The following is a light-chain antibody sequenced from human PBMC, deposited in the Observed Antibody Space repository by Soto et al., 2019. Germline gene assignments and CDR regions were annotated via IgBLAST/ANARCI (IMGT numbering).Light chain of an antibody. CDR3: SSYTSSSTYVV. V-gene: IGLV2-14*01. J-gene: IGLJ2*01. Sequence: QSALTQPASVSGSPGQSIIISCTGTSSDVGGYNYVSWYQQHPGKAPKLMIYDVSNRPSGVSNRFSGSKSGNTASLTISGLQAEDEADYYCSSYTSSSTYVVFGGGTQLTVL. CDR2: DVS. CDR1: SSDVGGYNY.